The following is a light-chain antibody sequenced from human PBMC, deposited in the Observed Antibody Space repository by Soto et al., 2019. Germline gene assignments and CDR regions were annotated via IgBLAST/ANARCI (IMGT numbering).Light chain of an antibody. Sequence: DIQMTQSPSTLSASVGDRVTITCRASQSISSWLAWYQQKPGKAPKLLIYDASSLESGVPSRFSGSGSGTDFTITISRMQNEDFATYYCQQLNSYPITFGQGTRLEIK. J-gene: IGKJ5*01. CDR3: QQLNSYPIT. CDR2: DAS. CDR1: QSISSW. V-gene: IGKV1-5*01.